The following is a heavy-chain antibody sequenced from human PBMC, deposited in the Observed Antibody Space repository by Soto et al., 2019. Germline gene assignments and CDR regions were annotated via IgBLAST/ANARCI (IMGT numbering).Heavy chain of an antibody. CDR1: GYTFTSYA. D-gene: IGHD5-18*01. Sequence: SVKVSCKASGYTFTSYAMHWVRQAPGQRLEWMGWINAGNGNTKYSQKFQGRVTITRDTSASTAYMELSSLRSEDTAVYYCATLGVQLSPRGYYYGMDVWGQGTTVTLSS. J-gene: IGHJ6*02. V-gene: IGHV1-3*01. CDR2: INAGNGNT. CDR3: ATLGVQLSPRGYYYGMDV.